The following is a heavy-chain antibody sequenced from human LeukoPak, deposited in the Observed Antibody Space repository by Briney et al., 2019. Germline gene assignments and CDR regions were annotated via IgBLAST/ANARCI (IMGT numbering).Heavy chain of an antibody. CDR2: IFYTGST. Sequence: PSETLSLTCTVSGGSINSYYWSWIRQPPGRGLEWIGYIFYTGSTNYNPSLQSRVTISVDTSRNQFSLTLSSVTAADTAVYSCARVGDGLFDYWGQGTLVTVSS. J-gene: IGHJ4*02. V-gene: IGHV4-59*01. CDR1: GGSINSYY. CDR3: ARVGDGLFDY.